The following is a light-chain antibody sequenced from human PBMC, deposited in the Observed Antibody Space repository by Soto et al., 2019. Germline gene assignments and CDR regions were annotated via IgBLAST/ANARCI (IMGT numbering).Light chain of an antibody. V-gene: IGKV3-11*01. Sequence: EIVLTQSPATLSLSPGERATLSCRASQTVNSYLAWYQHKLGQAPRLLIYDASNRATGVPARFSGSGSGTDFPLTISSLEPEDFAVYYCQQRYGWPSFGQGTKLEIK. CDR3: QQRYGWPS. J-gene: IGKJ2*01. CDR1: QTVNSY. CDR2: DAS.